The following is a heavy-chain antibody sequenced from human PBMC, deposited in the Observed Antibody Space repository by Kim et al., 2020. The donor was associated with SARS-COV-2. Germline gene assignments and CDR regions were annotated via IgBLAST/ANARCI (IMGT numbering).Heavy chain of an antibody. CDR2: IYYSGST. D-gene: IGHD3-22*01. V-gene: IGHV4-59*01. Sequence: SETLSLTCTVSGGSISSYYWSWIRQPPGKGLEWIGYIYYSGSTNYNPSLKSRVTISVDTSKNQFSLKLSSVTAADTAVYYCASERMYYYDSSGYKEALGYYFDYWGQGTLVTVSS. J-gene: IGHJ4*02. CDR3: ASERMYYYDSSGYKEALGYYFDY. CDR1: GGSISSYY.